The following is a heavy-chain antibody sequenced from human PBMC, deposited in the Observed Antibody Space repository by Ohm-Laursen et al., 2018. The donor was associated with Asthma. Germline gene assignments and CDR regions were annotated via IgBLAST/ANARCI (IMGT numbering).Heavy chain of an antibody. D-gene: IGHD6-19*01. V-gene: IGHV4-31*03. CDR1: GDSISSGNNY. CDR3: ARGSSGWSPSFDY. Sequence: SDTLSLTCSVSGDSISSGNNYWSWIRQHPGKGLEWIGYIYYSGITYSNPSLRSRVTISVDTSKNQFSLKLTSVTAADTAVYYCARGSSGWSPSFDYWGQGTLVTVSS. CDR2: IYYSGIT. J-gene: IGHJ4*02.